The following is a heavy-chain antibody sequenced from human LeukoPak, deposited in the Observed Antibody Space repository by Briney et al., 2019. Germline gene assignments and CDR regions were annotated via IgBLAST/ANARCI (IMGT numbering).Heavy chain of an antibody. V-gene: IGHV4-4*07. CDR3: ARGSYYTFDY. J-gene: IGHJ4*02. CDR2: IHPSGST. CDR1: GDSISSYY. Sequence: SETLSLTCTVSGDSISSYYWSWVRQPAGKGLEWIGRIHPSGSTNYDPSLKSRVTLSVDTSKNQFSLKLSSVTAADTAVYYCARGSYYTFDYWGQGTLVTVSS. D-gene: IGHD1-26*01.